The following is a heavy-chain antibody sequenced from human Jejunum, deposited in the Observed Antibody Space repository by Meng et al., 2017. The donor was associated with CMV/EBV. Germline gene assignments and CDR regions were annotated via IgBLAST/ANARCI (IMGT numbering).Heavy chain of an antibody. Sequence: VYGGSFSDFDWTWVRQPPGKGLEWIGEIHHSGSTNYNPSLKSRVTVSGDTSRKQFSPKMTSVTAADTAVYYCARRGGGDYPFYFDYWGRGTPVTVSS. CDR3: ARRGGGDYPFYFDY. D-gene: IGHD2-21*01. CDR1: GGSFSDFD. J-gene: IGHJ4*01. CDR2: IHHSGST. V-gene: IGHV4-34*01.